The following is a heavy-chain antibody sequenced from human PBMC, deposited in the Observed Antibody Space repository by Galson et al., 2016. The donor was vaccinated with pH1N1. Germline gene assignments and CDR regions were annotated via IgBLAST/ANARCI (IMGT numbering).Heavy chain of an antibody. J-gene: IGHJ4*02. CDR2: IDPSGGST. V-gene: IGHV1-46*01. CDR3: ARGGYWVY. Sequence: SVKVSCKASGYTFTTQYVNWVRQAPGQGLEWLGVIDPSGGSTTYAQKFQGRVTVTVDTSTSTVYMELRSLRSDDTAMYYCARGGYWVYWGQGTLVTVSS. D-gene: IGHD3-22*01. CDR1: GYTFTTQY.